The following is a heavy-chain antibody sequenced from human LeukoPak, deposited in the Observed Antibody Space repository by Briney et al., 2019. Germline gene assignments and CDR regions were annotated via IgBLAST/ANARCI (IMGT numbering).Heavy chain of an antibody. D-gene: IGHD3-10*01. CDR1: GFTFSSYG. Sequence: GGSLRLSCAASGFTFSSYGMHWVRQAPGKGLEWVAVISYDGSNKYYADSVKGRFTISRDNAKNSLYLQMNSLRAEDTAVYYCASVGEGPYWGQGTLVTVSS. CDR2: ISYDGSNK. CDR3: ASVGEGPY. V-gene: IGHV3-30*03. J-gene: IGHJ4*02.